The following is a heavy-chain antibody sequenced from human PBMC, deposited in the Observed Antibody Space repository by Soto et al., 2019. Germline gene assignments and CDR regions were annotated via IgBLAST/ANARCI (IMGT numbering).Heavy chain of an antibody. J-gene: IGHJ3*02. D-gene: IGHD2-8*01. Sequence: GASVKVSCKASGYTFTSYAMHWVRQAPGQRLEWMGWINAGNGNTKYSQKFQGRVTITRDTSASTAYMELSSLRSEDTAVYYCARDQCTNGVCYEAPFDIWGQGTMVTVSS. CDR1: GYTFTSYA. CDR3: ARDQCTNGVCYEAPFDI. V-gene: IGHV1-3*01. CDR2: INAGNGNT.